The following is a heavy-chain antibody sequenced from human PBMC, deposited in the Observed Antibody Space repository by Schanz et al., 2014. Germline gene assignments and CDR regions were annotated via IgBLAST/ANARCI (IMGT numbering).Heavy chain of an antibody. CDR3: ARDRGHSSDYVI. CDR2: IIPILGIT. Sequence: KVSCKASGGTFSSYAISWVRQSPGQGLEWMGRIIPILGITKYAQKFQGRVTIIADTSTNTAYMELSSLRSEDTAVDYCARDRGHSSDYVIWGPGTLDYVSS. CDR1: GGTFSSYA. J-gene: IGHJ3*02. D-gene: IGHD5-18*01. V-gene: IGHV1-69*04.